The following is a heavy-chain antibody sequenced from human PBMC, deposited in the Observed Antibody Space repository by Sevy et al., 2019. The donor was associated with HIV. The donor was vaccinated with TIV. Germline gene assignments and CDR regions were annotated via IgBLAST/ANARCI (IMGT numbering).Heavy chain of an antibody. Sequence: SETLYLTCTVSDGSISSYYWSWIRQPPGKGLEWIGYISYSGSTNYNHPLQSRVTMSIDTSKNQFSLKLSSVTAADTAVYNCAKSHIGGVVKLYDNCCGLWGQGTLVTVSS. CDR1: DGSISSYY. D-gene: IGHD3-16*02. V-gene: IGHV4-59*01. J-gene: IGHJ5*02. CDR2: ISYSGST. CDR3: AKSHIGGVVKLYDNCCGL.